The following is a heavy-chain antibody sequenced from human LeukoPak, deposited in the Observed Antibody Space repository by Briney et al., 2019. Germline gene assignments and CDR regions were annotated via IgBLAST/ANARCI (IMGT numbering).Heavy chain of an antibody. CDR2: INHSGST. J-gene: IGHJ4*02. Sequence: SETLPLTCADYGGSFSGYYWSWIRQPPGKGLEWIGEINHSGSTNYNPSLKSRVTISVDTSKNQFSLKLSSVTAADTAVYYCARDGGGMAAAGTYYWGQGTLVTVSS. D-gene: IGHD6-13*01. V-gene: IGHV4-34*01. CDR1: GGSFSGYY. CDR3: ARDGGGMAAAGTYY.